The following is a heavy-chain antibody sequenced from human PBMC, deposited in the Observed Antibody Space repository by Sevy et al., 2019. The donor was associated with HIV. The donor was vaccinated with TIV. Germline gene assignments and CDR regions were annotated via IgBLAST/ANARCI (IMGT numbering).Heavy chain of an antibody. Sequence: SLRLSCAASGFIFSNHGMHWVRQAPGKGLEWVARIWYDGSDTYYGESVKGRFTISRDNSKNTVDLQMNSLRVEDTAVYYCARDVDSNYDGIDAWGQGTTVTVSS. V-gene: IGHV3-33*01. CDR1: GFIFSNHG. D-gene: IGHD4-4*01. CDR3: ARDVDSNYDGIDA. J-gene: IGHJ6*02. CDR2: IWYDGSDT.